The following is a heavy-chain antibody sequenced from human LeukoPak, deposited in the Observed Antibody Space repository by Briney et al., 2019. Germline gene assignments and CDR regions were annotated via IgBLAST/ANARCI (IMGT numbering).Heavy chain of an antibody. CDR2: ISGSGGST. D-gene: IGHD3-10*01. Sequence: GGSLRLSCAASGFTINNNYMSWVRQAPGKGLEWVSAISGSGGSTYYADSVKGRFTISRDNSKNTLYLQMNSLRAEDTAVYYCAKDLMVQGVIITPLFDYWGQGTLVTVSS. CDR1: GFTINNNY. V-gene: IGHV3-23*01. CDR3: AKDLMVQGVIITPLFDY. J-gene: IGHJ4*02.